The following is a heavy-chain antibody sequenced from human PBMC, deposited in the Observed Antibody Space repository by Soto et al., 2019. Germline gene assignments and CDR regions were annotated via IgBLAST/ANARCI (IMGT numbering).Heavy chain of an antibody. J-gene: IGHJ3*02. Sequence: SQTLSLTCAISGDSVSSNSAAGECSIRSRSRVLEWLGRTYYRSKWYNDYAVSVKSRITINPDTSKNQFSLQLNSVTPEDTAVYYCARDPGGERMATNAFDIWGQGTMVTVSS. CDR1: GDSVSSNSAA. V-gene: IGHV6-1*01. D-gene: IGHD1-26*01. CDR3: ARDPGGERMATNAFDI. CDR2: TYYRSKWYN.